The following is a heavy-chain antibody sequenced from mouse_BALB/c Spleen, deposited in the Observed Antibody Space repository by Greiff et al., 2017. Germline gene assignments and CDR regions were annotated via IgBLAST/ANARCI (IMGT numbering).Heavy chain of an antibody. J-gene: IGHJ3*01. CDR2: INPYNGDT. D-gene: IGHD1-1*01. CDR1: GYSFTGYF. V-gene: IGHV1-20*02. Sequence: EVQLQESGPELVKPGASVKISCKASGYSFTGYFMHWVMQSHGKSLEWIGRINPYNGDTYYNQKFKGKATLTVDKSSSTAHMELRSLASEDSAVYYCAREDNYGWFDYWGQGTLVTVSA. CDR3: AREDNYGWFDY.